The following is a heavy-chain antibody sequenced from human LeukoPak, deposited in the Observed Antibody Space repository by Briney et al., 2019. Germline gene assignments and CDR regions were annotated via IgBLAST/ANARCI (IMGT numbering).Heavy chain of an antibody. CDR1: GYTFTGYY. CDR3: ARGFEVVVAATDY. J-gene: IGHJ4*02. D-gene: IGHD2-15*01. V-gene: IGHV1-2*06. CDR2: INPNSGGT. Sequence: ASVKVSCKASGYTFTGYYMHWVRQAPGQGLEWMGRINPNSGGTNYAQKFQGRATMTRDTSISTAYMELSRLRSDDTAVYYCARGFEVVVAATDYWGQGTLVTVSS.